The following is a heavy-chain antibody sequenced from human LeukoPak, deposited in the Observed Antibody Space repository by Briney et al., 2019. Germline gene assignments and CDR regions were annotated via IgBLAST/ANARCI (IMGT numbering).Heavy chain of an antibody. D-gene: IGHD3-16*01. CDR1: GGSISSSSYY. V-gene: IGHV4-39*07. CDR3: ASFNPGRFDAFDI. CDR2: IYYSGST. J-gene: IGHJ3*02. Sequence: SETLSLTCTVSGGSISSSSYYWGWIRQPPGKGLEWIGSIYYSGSTYYNPSLKSRVTISVDTSKNQFSLKLSSVTAADTAVYYCASFNPGRFDAFDIWGQGTMVTVSS.